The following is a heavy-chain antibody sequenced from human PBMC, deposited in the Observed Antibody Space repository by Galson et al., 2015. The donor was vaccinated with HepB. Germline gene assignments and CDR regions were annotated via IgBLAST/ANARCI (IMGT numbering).Heavy chain of an antibody. D-gene: IGHD4-17*01. CDR2: ISYDGSNK. CDR1: GFTFSSYG. J-gene: IGHJ6*02. Sequence: SLRLSCAASGFTFSSYGMHWVRQAPGKGLEWVAVISYDGSNKYYADSVKGRFTISRDNSKNTLYLQMNSLRAEDTAVYYCAKERGVTVTTNYYYYYGMDVWGQGTTVTVSS. V-gene: IGHV3-30*18. CDR3: AKERGVTVTTNYYYYYGMDV.